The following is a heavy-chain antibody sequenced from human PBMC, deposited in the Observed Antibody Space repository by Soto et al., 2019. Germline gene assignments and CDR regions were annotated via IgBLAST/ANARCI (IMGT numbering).Heavy chain of an antibody. D-gene: IGHD2-15*01. CDR2: ISGSGGNT. V-gene: IGHV3-23*01. CDR3: AKEVLTVVVVATLDY. J-gene: IGHJ4*02. CDR1: GFTFSNYA. Sequence: GGSLRLSCAASGFTFSNYAMTWVRQAPGRGLEWVSAISGSGGNTYYADSVKGRFTISRDNSKNTLYLQMNSLRAEDTAVYYCAKEVLTVVVVATLDYWGQGALVTVSS.